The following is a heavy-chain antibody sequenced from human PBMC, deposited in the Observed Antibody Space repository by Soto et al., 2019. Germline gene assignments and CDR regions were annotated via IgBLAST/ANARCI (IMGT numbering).Heavy chain of an antibody. V-gene: IGHV4-31*03. CDR1: GGSVNIGTYY. CDR2: TFYSGST. Sequence: QVQLQESGPGLVKPSQTLSLTCTVSGGSVNIGTYYWSWIRQRPGEVLEWIGYTFYSGSTYYNRSINSRVTTSLAISNTQFAWERPPVTAADTAVYFCASLKKDYYDSSGYYAFDYWGQGALVTVSS. CDR3: ASLKKDYYDSSGYYAFDY. J-gene: IGHJ4*02. D-gene: IGHD3-22*01.